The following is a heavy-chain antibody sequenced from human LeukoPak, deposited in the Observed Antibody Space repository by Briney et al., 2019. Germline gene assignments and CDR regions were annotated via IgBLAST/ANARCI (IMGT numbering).Heavy chain of an antibody. CDR2: IIPILGVA. V-gene: IGHV1-69*04. D-gene: IGHD6-25*01. CDR1: GCTFRTYG. J-gene: IGHJ6*02. Sequence: VASVKVSCMASGCTFRTYGITWVRQAAGQGLEWMGRIIPILGVANYAQKFQGRVTITADKSTNTAYMERSSMRSEDTPVYYCARAFQFSGYPDYYYGMDVWGQGTTVTVSS. CDR3: ARAFQFSGYPDYYYGMDV.